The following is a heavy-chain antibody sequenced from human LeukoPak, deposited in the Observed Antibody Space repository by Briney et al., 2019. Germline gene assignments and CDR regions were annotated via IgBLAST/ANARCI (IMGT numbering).Heavy chain of an antibody. D-gene: IGHD4-11*01. CDR3: AREGVYSGWFDY. V-gene: IGHV4-34*01. CDR2: INHSGST. CDR1: GGSFSGYY. J-gene: IGHJ5*01. Sequence: PSETLSLTCAVYGGSFSGYYWSWTRQPPGKGLEWIGEINHSGSTHYNPSLKSRVTMSADTSKSQFSLKLNSATAADTAVYYCAREGVYSGWFDYWGQGTLVTVSS.